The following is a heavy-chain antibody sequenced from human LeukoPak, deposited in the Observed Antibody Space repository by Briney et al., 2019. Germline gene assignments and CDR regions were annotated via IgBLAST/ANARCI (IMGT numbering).Heavy chain of an antibody. CDR3: ARVGRLLWFGELLH. V-gene: IGHV3-30*03. CDR2: ISYDGSNK. J-gene: IGHJ4*02. D-gene: IGHD3-10*01. Sequence: TGGSLRLSCAASGFTFSSYGMHWVRQAPGKGLEWVAVISYDGSNKYYADSVKGRFTISRDNSKNTLYLQMNSLRAEDMAVYYCARVGRLLWFGELLHWGQGTLVTVSS. CDR1: GFTFSSYG.